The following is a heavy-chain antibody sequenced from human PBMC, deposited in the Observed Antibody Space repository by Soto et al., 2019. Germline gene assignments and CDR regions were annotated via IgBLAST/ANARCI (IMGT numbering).Heavy chain of an antibody. CDR2: INWNGGST. V-gene: IGHV3-20*04. J-gene: IGHJ4*02. CDR1: GFTFDDYG. Sequence: PGGSLRLSCAASGFTFDDYGMSWVRQAPGKGLEWVSGINWNGGSTGYADSVKGRFTISRDNAKNSLYLQMNSLRAEDTALYYCARTRITMVRGVIGTFDYWGQGTLVTVSS. CDR3: ARTRITMVRGVIGTFDY. D-gene: IGHD3-10*01.